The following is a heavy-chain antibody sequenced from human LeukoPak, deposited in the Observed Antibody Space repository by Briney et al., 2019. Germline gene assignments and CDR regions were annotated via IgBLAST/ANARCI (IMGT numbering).Heavy chain of an antibody. D-gene: IGHD4-23*01. V-gene: IGHV3-7*04. J-gene: IGHJ4*02. CDR3: ARGLRWLEY. CDR1: GFTFSNHW. Sequence: GGSLRLSCAASGFTFSNHWMSWVRQAPGRGLEWVANVNQGGTEKHYVDSVKGRFTISRDNGKNSLYLQMNNLGAEDTAVYYCARGLRWLEYWGQGTLVTVSS. CDR2: VNQGGTEK.